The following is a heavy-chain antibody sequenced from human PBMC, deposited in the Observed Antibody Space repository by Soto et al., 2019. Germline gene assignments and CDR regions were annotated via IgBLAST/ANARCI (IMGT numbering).Heavy chain of an antibody. CDR3: ARDYGDY. Sequence: QVQLVESGGGMVQPGRSLRLSCAASGFTFSSYAMHWVRQAPGKGLEWVAVISYDGSNKYYADSVKGRFTISRDNSKNTLYLQMNSLRAEDTAVYYCARDYGDYWGQGTLVTVSS. J-gene: IGHJ4*02. CDR1: GFTFSSYA. V-gene: IGHV3-30-3*01. CDR2: ISYDGSNK. D-gene: IGHD4-17*01.